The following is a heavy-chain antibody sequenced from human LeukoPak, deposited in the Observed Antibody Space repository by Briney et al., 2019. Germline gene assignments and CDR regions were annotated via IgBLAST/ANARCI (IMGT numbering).Heavy chain of an antibody. D-gene: IGHD3-22*01. CDR1: GFTFSSYG. CDR2: IWYDGSNK. Sequence: GGSLRLSCAASGFTFSSYGLHWVRQAPGTGLEWVAVIWYDGSNKYYADSVKGRFTISRDNSKNTLYLQMNSLRAEDTAVYYCAKDTLSGDSSGNDAFDIWGQGTMVTVSS. V-gene: IGHV3-33*06. J-gene: IGHJ3*02. CDR3: AKDTLSGDSSGNDAFDI.